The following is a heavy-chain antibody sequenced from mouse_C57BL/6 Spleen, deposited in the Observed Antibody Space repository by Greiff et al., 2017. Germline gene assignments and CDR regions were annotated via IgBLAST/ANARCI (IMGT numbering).Heavy chain of an antibody. Sequence: EVQLQQSGPELVKPGASVKISCKASGYSFTGYYMNWVKQSPEKSLEWIGEINPSTGGTTYNQTFKAKATLTVDKSSSTAYMQLKSLTSENSAVYYWARGGIFYAMDYRGQGTSVTVSS. CDR3: ARGGIFYAMDY. CDR2: INPSTGGT. V-gene: IGHV1-42*01. CDR1: GYSFTGYY. J-gene: IGHJ4*01.